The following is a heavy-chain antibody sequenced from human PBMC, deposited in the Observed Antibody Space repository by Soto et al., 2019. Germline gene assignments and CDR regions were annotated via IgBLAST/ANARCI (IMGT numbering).Heavy chain of an antibody. V-gene: IGHV4-34*01. D-gene: IGHD2-15*01. CDR1: GGSFSGYY. Sequence: SETLSLTCAVYGGSFSGYYWSWIRQPPGKGLEWIGEINHSGSTNYNPSLKSRVTISVDTSKKQFSLKLSSVTAADTAVYYCARDAALKWFDPWGQGTLVTVSS. J-gene: IGHJ5*02. CDR3: ARDAALKWFDP. CDR2: INHSGST.